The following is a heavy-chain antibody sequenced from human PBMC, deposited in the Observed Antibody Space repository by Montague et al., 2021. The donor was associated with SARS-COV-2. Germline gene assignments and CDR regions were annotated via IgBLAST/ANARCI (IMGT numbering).Heavy chain of an antibody. CDR2: INHSGIT. D-gene: IGHD3-22*01. Sequence: SETLSLTCAVYGGSFSDYSWTWIRQPPGKGLEWIGEINHSGITKYNPTLKGRVTVSVDTSKNQFSLKLSSVTAADTAVYYCARGRVEITMMAVVFTGGIYYFDYWGRGTLVTVSS. CDR1: GGSFSDYS. J-gene: IGHJ4*02. V-gene: IGHV4-34*01. CDR3: ARGRVEITMMAVVFTGGIYYFDY.